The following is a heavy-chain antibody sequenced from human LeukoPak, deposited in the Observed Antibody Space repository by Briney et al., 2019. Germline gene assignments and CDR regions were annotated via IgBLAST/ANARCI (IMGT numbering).Heavy chain of an antibody. CDR2: ISSSSSYI. Sequence: TGGPLRLSCAASGFTFSSYSMNWVRQAPGKGLGWVSSISSSSSYIYYADSVKGRFTISRDNAKNSLYLQMNSLRAEDTAVYYCAREGIAAAGIDYWGQGTLVTVSS. D-gene: IGHD6-13*01. CDR1: GFTFSSYS. J-gene: IGHJ4*02. CDR3: AREGIAAAGIDY. V-gene: IGHV3-21*01.